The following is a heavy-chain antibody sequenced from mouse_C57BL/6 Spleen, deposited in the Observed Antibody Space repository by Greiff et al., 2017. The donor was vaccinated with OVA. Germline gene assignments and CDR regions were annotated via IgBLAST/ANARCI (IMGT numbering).Heavy chain of an antibody. CDR2: IYWDDDK. CDR1: GFSLSTSGMG. V-gene: IGHV8-12*01. D-gene: IGHD1-1*01. CDR3: ARRGPYYGSSGGNYAMDY. J-gene: IGHJ4*01. Sequence: ESGPGILQSSQTLSLTCSFSGFSLSTSGMGVSWIRQPSGKGLEWLAHIYWDDDKRYNPSLKSRLTISKDTSRNQVFLKITSVDTADTATYYCARRGPYYGSSGGNYAMDYWGQGTSVTVSS.